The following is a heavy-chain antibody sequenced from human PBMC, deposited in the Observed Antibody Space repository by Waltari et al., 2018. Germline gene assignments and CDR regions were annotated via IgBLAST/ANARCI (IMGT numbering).Heavy chain of an antibody. CDR2: RYFTGTT. D-gene: IGHD2-21*01. CDR3: AGTDLHTKIAFDS. Sequence: QVRLRESGPGLVTPSETLSLPCAVSGASVASAAHYWGWIRQSPERGLEWIGTRYFTGTTHYNPSLRSRVTISADTSRDQFSLRVNSVTAADTAVYYCAGTDLHTKIAFDSWGQGTQVTVSA. V-gene: IGHV4-39*01. CDR1: GASVASAAHY. J-gene: IGHJ4*02.